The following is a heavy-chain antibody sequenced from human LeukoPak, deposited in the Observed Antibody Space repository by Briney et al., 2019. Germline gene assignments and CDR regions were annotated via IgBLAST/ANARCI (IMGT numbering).Heavy chain of an antibody. CDR2: ISAYNGNT. J-gene: IGHJ5*02. Sequence: ASVKVSCKASGYTFTSYGISWVRQAPGQGLEWMGWISAYNGNTNYAQKLQGRVTTTTDTSTSTAYMKLRSLRSDDTAVYYCARDLIAVAGGNWFDPWGQGTLVIVSS. CDR1: GYTFTSYG. D-gene: IGHD6-19*01. CDR3: ARDLIAVAGGNWFDP. V-gene: IGHV1-18*01.